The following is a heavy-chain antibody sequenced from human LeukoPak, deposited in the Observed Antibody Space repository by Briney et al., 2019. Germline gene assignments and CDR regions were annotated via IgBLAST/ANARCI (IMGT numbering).Heavy chain of an antibody. J-gene: IGHJ4*02. CDR1: GGTFSSNA. Sequence: ASVKVSCKASGGTFSSNAITWVRQARGQGLEWMGRIIPMSATTNYAQKFQGRVTITTDESTSTVYMELSSLRSEDTAVYYCAREGNTAMTKTFEQWGQGTLVTVSS. V-gene: IGHV1-69*05. CDR3: AREGNTAMTKTFEQ. CDR2: IIPMSATT. D-gene: IGHD5-18*01.